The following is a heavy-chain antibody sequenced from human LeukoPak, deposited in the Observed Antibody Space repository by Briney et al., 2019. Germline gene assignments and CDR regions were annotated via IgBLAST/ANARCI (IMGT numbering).Heavy chain of an antibody. J-gene: IGHJ4*02. CDR3: AIGVVIADY. CDR1: GFTFSSYS. V-gene: IGHV3-48*01. Sequence: GGSLRLSCAASGFTFSSYSMNWVRQAPGKGLEWVSYISSSSSTIYHADSVKGRFTISRDNAKNSLYLQMNSLRAEDTAVYYCAIGVVIADYWGQGTLVTVSS. D-gene: IGHD3-3*01. CDR2: ISSSSSTI.